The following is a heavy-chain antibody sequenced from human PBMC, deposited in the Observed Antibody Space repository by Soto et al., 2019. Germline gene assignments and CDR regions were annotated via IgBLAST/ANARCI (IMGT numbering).Heavy chain of an antibody. CDR2: INPNSGGT. V-gene: IGHV1-2*04. J-gene: IGHJ6*02. D-gene: IGHD3-3*01. CDR3: ARDRANITIFGVVTSRHYYGMDV. CDR1: GYTFTGYY. Sequence: ASVKVSCKASGYTFTGYYMHWVRQAPGQGLEWMGWINPNSGGTNYAQKFQGWVTMTRDTSISTAYMELSRLRSDDTAVYYCARDRANITIFGVVTSRHYYGMDVWGQGTTVTVSS.